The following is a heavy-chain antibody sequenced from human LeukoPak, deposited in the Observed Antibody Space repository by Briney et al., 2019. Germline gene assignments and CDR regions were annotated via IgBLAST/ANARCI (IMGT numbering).Heavy chain of an antibody. Sequence: SVKVSCKASGGTFSSYAISWVRQAPGQGLEWMGRIIPILGIANYAQKFQGRVTITADKSTSTAYMELSSLRSEDTAVYYCARSIYGSGALFDYYFDYWGQGTLVTVSS. D-gene: IGHD3-10*01. CDR2: IIPILGIA. CDR3: ARSIYGSGALFDYYFDY. J-gene: IGHJ4*02. CDR1: GGTFSSYA. V-gene: IGHV1-69*04.